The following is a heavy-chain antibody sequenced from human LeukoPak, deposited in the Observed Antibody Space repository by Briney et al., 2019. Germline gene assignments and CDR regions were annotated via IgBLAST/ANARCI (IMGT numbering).Heavy chain of an antibody. D-gene: IGHD3-16*02. CDR1: GGSFSGYY. CDR3: ARERLYYDYVWGSYRQRLAFDY. CDR2: INHSGST. Sequence: MASETLSLTCAVYGGSFSGYYWSWIRQPPGKGLEWIGEINHSGSTNYNPSLKSRVTISVDTTKNQFSLKLSSVTAADTAVYYCARERLYYDYVWGSYRQRLAFDYRGQGTLVTVSS. V-gene: IGHV4-34*01. J-gene: IGHJ4*02.